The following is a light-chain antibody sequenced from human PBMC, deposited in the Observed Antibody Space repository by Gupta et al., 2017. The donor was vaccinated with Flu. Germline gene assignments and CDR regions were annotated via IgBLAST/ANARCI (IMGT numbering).Light chain of an antibody. V-gene: IGKV2-30*01. CDR3: MRVTHPLT. CDR2: EVS. CDR1: QSLVYKNGITD. J-gene: IGKJ2*01. Sequence: PAPLGQPASISCRSSQSLVYKNGITDLNWFQQRPGQSPRLLIYEVSNRDSGVPDRFSGSGSGTDFTLNIRRVEAEDVGFYYCMRVTHPLTFGQGTRLE.